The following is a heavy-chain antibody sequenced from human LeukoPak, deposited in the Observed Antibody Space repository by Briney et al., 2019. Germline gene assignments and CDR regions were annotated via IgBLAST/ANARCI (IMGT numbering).Heavy chain of an antibody. J-gene: IGHJ4*02. CDR1: GYTFTGYY. CDR2: INPNSGGT. V-gene: IGHV1-2*02. Sequence: ASVKVSCKASGYTFTGYYMHWVRQAPGQGLEWMGWINPNSGGTNYAQKFQGRVTMTRDTSISTAYMELSRLRSDDTAVYCCARDLTPGYSSGWYVRGFDYWGQGTLVTVSS. D-gene: IGHD6-19*01. CDR3: ARDLTPGYSSGWYVRGFDY.